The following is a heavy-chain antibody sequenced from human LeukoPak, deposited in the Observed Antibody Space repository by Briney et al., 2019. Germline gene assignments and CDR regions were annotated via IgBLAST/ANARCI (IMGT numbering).Heavy chain of an antibody. CDR1: GYTFTSYG. Sequence: VASVKVSCKASGYTFTSYGISWVRQAPGQGLEWMGWISAYNGNTNYAQKFQGRVTMTRDTSISTAYMDLNSLRSDDTAVYYCARAGPFYTGNYLGYWGQGTLVTVSS. J-gene: IGHJ4*02. CDR2: ISAYNGNT. D-gene: IGHD1-26*01. V-gene: IGHV1-18*01. CDR3: ARAGPFYTGNYLGY.